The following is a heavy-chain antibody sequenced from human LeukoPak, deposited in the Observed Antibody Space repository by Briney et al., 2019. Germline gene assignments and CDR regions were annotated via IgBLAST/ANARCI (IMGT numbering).Heavy chain of an antibody. CDR3: ARCKITTAYFDY. J-gene: IGHJ4*02. D-gene: IGHD1-1*01. CDR2: IIPIFGTA. V-gene: IGHV1-69*13. Sequence: ASVKVSCKASGGTFSSYAISWVRQAPGQGLEWMGGIIPIFGTANYAQKFQGRVSITADESTSTAYMELSSLRSEDTAVYYCARCKITTAYFDYWGQGTLVTVSS. CDR1: GGTFSSYA.